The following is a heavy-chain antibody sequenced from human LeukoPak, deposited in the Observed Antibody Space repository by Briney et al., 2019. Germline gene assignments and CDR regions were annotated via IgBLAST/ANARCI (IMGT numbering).Heavy chain of an antibody. V-gene: IGHV3-21*01. J-gene: IGHJ2*01. D-gene: IGHD3-3*01. CDR2: ISSSSSYI. CDR3: ARDGGFGDTDYWYFDL. CDR1: GFTFSSYS. Sequence: GGSLRLSCAASGFTFSSYSMNWVRQAPGKGLEWVSSISSSSSYIYYADSVKGRFTISRDNAKNSLYLQMNSLRAEDTAVYYCARDGGFGDTDYWYFDLWGRGTLVTVSS.